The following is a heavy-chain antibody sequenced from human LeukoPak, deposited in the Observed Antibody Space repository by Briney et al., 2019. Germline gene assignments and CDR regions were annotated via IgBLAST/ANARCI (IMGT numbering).Heavy chain of an antibody. D-gene: IGHD4-17*01. Sequence: GGSLRLSCAASGFTFDDYAMHWVRQAPGKGLEWVSGISWNSGSIGYADSVKGRFTISRDNAKNSLYLQMNSLRAEDTALYYCAKDIVATIPTHYGDYRGCAFDIWGQGTMVTVSS. V-gene: IGHV3-9*01. CDR1: GFTFDDYA. CDR2: ISWNSGSI. J-gene: IGHJ3*02. CDR3: AKDIVATIPTHYGDYRGCAFDI.